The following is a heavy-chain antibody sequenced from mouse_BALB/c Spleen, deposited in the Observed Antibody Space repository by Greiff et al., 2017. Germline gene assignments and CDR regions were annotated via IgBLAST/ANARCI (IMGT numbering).Heavy chain of an antibody. Sequence: EVKLEESGGGLVQPGGSRKLSCAASGFTFSSFGMHWVRQAPEKGLEWVAYISSGSSTIYYADTVKGRFTISRDNPKNTLFLQMTSLRSEDTAMYYCARYTRAYAMDYWGQGTSVTVSS. CDR3: ARYTRAYAMDY. V-gene: IGHV5-17*02. J-gene: IGHJ4*01. D-gene: IGHD3-1*01. CDR2: ISSGSSTI. CDR1: GFTFSSFG.